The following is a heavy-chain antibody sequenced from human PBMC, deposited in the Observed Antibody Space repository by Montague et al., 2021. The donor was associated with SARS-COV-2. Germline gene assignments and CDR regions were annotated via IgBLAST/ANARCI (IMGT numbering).Heavy chain of an antibody. CDR3: ARDTRIQRWFDRDYYYGMDV. CDR1: GDSVSSHSAA. D-gene: IGHD5-18*01. Sequence: CAISGDSVSSHSAAWNWIRQSPSRGLEWLGRTYYRSKWYNDFAESVKSRITITPDQSRTQFSLQLNSVTPEDTAVYYCARDTRIQRWFDRDYYYGMDVWGQGTTVTVSS. J-gene: IGHJ6*02. CDR2: TYYRSKWYN. V-gene: IGHV6-1*01.